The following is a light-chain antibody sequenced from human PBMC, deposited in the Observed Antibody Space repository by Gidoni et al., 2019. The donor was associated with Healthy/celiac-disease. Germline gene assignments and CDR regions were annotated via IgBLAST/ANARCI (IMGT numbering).Light chain of an antibody. CDR3: QQSGT. Sequence: DIVLTQSPGTLSLSPGERATLSCRASQSVSSSYLAWYQQKPGQAPRLLIYGASSRATGIPDRFSGSGSGTDVTLTISRLEPEDFAVYYCQQSGTFGQGTKVEIK. CDR2: GAS. CDR1: QSVSSSY. J-gene: IGKJ1*01. V-gene: IGKV3-20*01.